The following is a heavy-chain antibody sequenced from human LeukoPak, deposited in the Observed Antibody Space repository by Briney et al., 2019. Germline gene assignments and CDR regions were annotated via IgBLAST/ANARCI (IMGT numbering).Heavy chain of an antibody. CDR1: GRSFSGYY. J-gene: IGHJ5*02. CDR2: INHSGST. D-gene: IGHD6-19*01. Sequence: NPSETLSLTCAVYGRSFSGYYWSWIRQPPGKGLEGIGEINHSGSTNYNPSLKSRVTISVDTSKNQFSLKLSSVTAADTAVYYCARVVAAVADNWFDPWGQGTLVTVSS. V-gene: IGHV4-34*01. CDR3: ARVVAAVADNWFDP.